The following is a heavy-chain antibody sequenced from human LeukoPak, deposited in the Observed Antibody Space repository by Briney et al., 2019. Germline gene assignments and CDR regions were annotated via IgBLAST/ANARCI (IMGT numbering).Heavy chain of an antibody. Sequence: PSETLSLTCSVSGGYIRSYYWSWIRQPPGKGLEWIGIINYSGSTKYNPPLKSRVSISVDTSKNQFSLRLTSVTVADTAVYFCARVPNAPKIEPNWFDPWGQGTLVTVSS. CDR3: ARVPNAPKIEPNWFDP. V-gene: IGHV4-59*01. J-gene: IGHJ5*02. D-gene: IGHD1-14*01. CDR2: INYSGST. CDR1: GGYIRSYY.